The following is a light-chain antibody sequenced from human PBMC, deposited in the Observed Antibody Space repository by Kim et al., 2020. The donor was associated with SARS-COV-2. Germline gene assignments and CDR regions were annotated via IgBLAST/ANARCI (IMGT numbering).Light chain of an antibody. V-gene: IGLV2-14*03. CDR2: DVN. CDR1: SSDVGAYDY. CDR3: SSYTNSATLL. Sequence: QSALTQPASVYGSTGQSVAISCTGSSSDVGAYDYVSWYQQHPGKAPKLMIHDVNDRPSGVSNRFSGSKSGNTASLTISGLQAEDEADYYCSSYTNSATLLFGAGTQLTVL. J-gene: IGLJ2*01.